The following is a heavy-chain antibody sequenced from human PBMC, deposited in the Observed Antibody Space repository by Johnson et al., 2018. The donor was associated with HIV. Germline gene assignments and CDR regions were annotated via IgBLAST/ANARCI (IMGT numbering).Heavy chain of an antibody. CDR2: IGTAGDT. CDR3: YCTDHFCSGSESKGTFDA. CDR1: GFTFSSYA. D-gene: IGHD3-10*02. Sequence: EVQLVESGGGLVQPGGSLRLSCAASGFTFSSYAMSWVRQAPGKGLEWVSTIGTAGDTYYPGSVKGRFTISRDNSKNTLYLQMTSLRQDDTAVYWCYCTDHFCSGSESKGTFDAWGQGTLVTVSS. J-gene: IGHJ3*01. V-gene: IGHV3-23*04.